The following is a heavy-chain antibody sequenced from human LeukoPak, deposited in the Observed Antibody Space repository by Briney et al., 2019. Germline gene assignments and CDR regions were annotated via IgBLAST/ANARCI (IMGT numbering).Heavy chain of an antibody. CDR1: GFTFSSYA. CDR3: AKGPPQIPPPRYNDAFDI. J-gene: IGHJ3*02. D-gene: IGHD1-20*01. V-gene: IGHV3-23*01. CDR2: ISGSGGST. Sequence: GGSLRLSCAASGFTFSSYAMSWVRQAPGKGLEWVSAISGSGGSTYYADSVKGRFTISRDNSKNTLYLQMNSLRAEDTAVYYCAKGPPQIPPPRYNDAFDIWGQGTMVTVSS.